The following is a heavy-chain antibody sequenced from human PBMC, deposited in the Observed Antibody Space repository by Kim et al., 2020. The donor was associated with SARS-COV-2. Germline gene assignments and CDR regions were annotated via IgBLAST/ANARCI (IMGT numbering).Heavy chain of an antibody. Sequence: SETLSLTCTVSGGSISSGGYYWSWIRQHPGKGLEWIGYIYYSGSTYYNPSLKSRVTISVDTSKNQFSLKLSSVTAADTAVYYCARVWGRSTYYDYVWGSLQPETFDYWGQGTLVTVSS. CDR3: ARVWGRSTYYDYVWGSLQPETFDY. V-gene: IGHV4-31*03. D-gene: IGHD3-16*01. J-gene: IGHJ4*02. CDR2: IYYSGST. CDR1: GGSISSGGYY.